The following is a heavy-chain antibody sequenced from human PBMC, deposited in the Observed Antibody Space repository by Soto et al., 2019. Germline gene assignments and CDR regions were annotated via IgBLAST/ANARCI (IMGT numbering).Heavy chain of an antibody. D-gene: IGHD2-21*02. J-gene: IGHJ5*02. CDR2: IYYTGTT. V-gene: IGHV4-39*01. Sequence: SETLSLTCTVYGGSISTNRYYWAWIRQPPGRGLEWIGNIYYTGTTYYNPSLKSRVTMSVDTSKNQFSLKLSSVADADTAVYFCARHNRYSADCYLASFDPWGQGTLVTVSS. CDR3: ARHNRYSADCYLASFDP. CDR1: GGSISTNRYY.